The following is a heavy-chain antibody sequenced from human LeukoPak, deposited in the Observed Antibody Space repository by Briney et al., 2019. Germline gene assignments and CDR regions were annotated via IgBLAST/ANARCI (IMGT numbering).Heavy chain of an antibody. J-gene: IGHJ6*02. CDR2: IIPTLGMA. Sequence: ASVKVSCKASGGTSSSYAISWVRQAPGQGLEWVGRIIPTLGMANHAQKFQGRVTITADKSTATAYMELSSLRSEDTAVYYCATAEYSYDSSGYYPNYYYGMDVWGQGTTVTVSS. CDR3: ATAEYSYDSSGYYPNYYYGMDV. D-gene: IGHD3-22*01. CDR1: GGTSSSYA. V-gene: IGHV1-69*04.